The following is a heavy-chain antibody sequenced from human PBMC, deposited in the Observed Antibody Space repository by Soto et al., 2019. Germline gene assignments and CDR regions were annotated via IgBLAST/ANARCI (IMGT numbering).Heavy chain of an antibody. CDR2: IYYSGST. CDR1: GGSISSGGYY. Sequence: SETLSLTCTVSGGSISSGGYYWSWIRQHPGKGLEWIGYIYYSGSTYYNPSLKSRVTISVDTSKNQFSLKLSSVTAADTAVYYCGGEARNFNAFDIWGQGTMVTVSS. CDR3: GGEARNFNAFDI. V-gene: IGHV4-31*03. J-gene: IGHJ3*02.